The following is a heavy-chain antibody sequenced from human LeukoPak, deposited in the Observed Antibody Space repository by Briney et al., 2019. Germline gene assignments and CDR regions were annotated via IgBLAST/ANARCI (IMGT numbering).Heavy chain of an antibody. CDR1: GGSISSYY. CDR2: IYYSGST. CDR3: ARERPPGIAAAGKGAFDY. J-gene: IGHJ4*02. D-gene: IGHD6-13*01. Sequence: SETLSLACTVSGGSISSYYWSWIRQPPGKGLEWIGYIYYSGSTNYNPSLKSRVTISVDTSKNQFSLKLSSVTAADTAVYYCARERPPGIAAAGKGAFDYWGQGTLVTVSS. V-gene: IGHV4-59*01.